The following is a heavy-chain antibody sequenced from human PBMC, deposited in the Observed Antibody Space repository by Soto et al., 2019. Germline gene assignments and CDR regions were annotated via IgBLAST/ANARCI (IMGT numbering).Heavy chain of an antibody. CDR3: ATGLRAVAGLYFDY. CDR1: GFTFSSFA. V-gene: IGHV3-23*04. Sequence: EVQLVQSGGGLVQPGGSLRLSCAASGFTFSSFAMSWVRQAPGKGLEWVSSIIISGDSTYYSDSVKGRFTISRDNSKNTLYLQMNSLRADDTAMYSCATGLRAVAGLYFDYWGQGSLVTVSS. CDR2: IIISGDST. J-gene: IGHJ4*02. D-gene: IGHD6-19*01.